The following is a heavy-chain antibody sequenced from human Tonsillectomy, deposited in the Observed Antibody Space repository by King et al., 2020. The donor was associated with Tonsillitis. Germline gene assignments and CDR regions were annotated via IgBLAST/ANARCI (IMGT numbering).Heavy chain of an antibody. CDR2: IYYSGST. V-gene: IGHV4-59*01. Sequence: QLQESGPGLVKPSETLSLTCTVSGGSISSYYWSWIRQPPGKGLEWIGYIYYSGSTNYNPSLKSRVTISVDTSKNQFSLKLSSVTAADTAVYYCAGDGYWGQGTLVTVSS. J-gene: IGHJ4*02. CDR1: GGSISSYY. CDR3: AGDGY.